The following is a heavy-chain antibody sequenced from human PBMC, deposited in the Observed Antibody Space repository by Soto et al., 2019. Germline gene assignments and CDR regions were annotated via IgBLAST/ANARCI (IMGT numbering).Heavy chain of an antibody. CDR1: GFTFNKYA. V-gene: IGHV3-23*01. CDR3: AKDFPTSSSEGNPLLDY. CDR2: IYANGDTT. J-gene: IGHJ4*02. Sequence: EVQLLESAGGLVQPGGSLRLSCAASGFTFNKYAMSWFRQAPGKGLEWVSGIYANGDTTYYADSVKGRFTISRDSSGNTLYLQMNSLRAEDTSIYYCAKDFPTSSSEGNPLLDYWGQGTLVTVSS. D-gene: IGHD6-6*01.